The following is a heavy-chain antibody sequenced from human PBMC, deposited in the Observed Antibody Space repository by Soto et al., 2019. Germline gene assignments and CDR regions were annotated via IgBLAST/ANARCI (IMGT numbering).Heavy chain of an antibody. Sequence: QVQLVQSGAEVKKPGASVKVSCKASGYTFTRSGISWVRQAPGQGLEWMGWISTYNGDTNYAQTFQGRVTMTTDTTXXTVHMDVRTLRSDDTAVYYCAREGGAPYYYYGMDVWGQGTPVTVSS. D-gene: IGHD3-10*01. J-gene: IGHJ6*02. CDR3: AREGGAPYYYYGMDV. V-gene: IGHV1-18*01. CDR1: GYTFTRSG. CDR2: ISTYNGDT.